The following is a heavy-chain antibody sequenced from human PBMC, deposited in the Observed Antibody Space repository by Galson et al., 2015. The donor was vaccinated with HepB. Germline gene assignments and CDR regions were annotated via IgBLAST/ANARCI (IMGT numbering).Heavy chain of an antibody. V-gene: IGHV3-48*02. CDR2: ISSSSTI. J-gene: IGHJ4*02. Sequence: SLRLSCAASGFTFSDYTMNWVRQAPGKGLEWVSYISSSSTIYYADSVQGRFTISRDNAKNSLYLQMNSLRDEDTAVYYCAKDLRCSSTSCDPYYFDYWGQGTLVTVSS. CDR1: GFTFSDYT. CDR3: AKDLRCSSTSCDPYYFDY. D-gene: IGHD2-2*01.